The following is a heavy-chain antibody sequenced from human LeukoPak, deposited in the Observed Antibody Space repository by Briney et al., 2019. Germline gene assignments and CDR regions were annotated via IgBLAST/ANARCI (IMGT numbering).Heavy chain of an antibody. Sequence: SGGSLRLSCAASGFTFSSYWMSWVRQAPGKGLEWVANIKQDGSEKYYVDSVKGRFTISRDNAKNSLYLQMNSLRAEDTAVYYCARAALIWSGYQGFDYWGQGTLVTVSS. D-gene: IGHD3-3*01. V-gene: IGHV3-7*01. CDR2: IKQDGSEK. CDR1: GFTFSSYW. J-gene: IGHJ4*02. CDR3: ARAALIWSGYQGFDY.